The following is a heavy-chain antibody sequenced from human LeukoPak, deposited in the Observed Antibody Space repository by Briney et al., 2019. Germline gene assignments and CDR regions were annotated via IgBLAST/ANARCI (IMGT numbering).Heavy chain of an antibody. J-gene: IGHJ4*02. CDR2: IIPIFGTA. Sequence: GASVKVSCKASGGTFSSYAISWVRQAPGQGLEWMGGIIPIFGTANYAQKFQGRVTITTDESTSTAYMELSSLRSEDTAVYYCARGGTYSTSLAYWGQGTLVTVSS. CDR3: ARGGTYSTSLAY. V-gene: IGHV1-69*05. D-gene: IGHD1-26*01. CDR1: GGTFSSYA.